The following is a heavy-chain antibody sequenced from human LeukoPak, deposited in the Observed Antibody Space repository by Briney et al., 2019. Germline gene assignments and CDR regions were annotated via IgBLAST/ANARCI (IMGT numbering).Heavy chain of an antibody. V-gene: IGHV3-48*03. D-gene: IGHD2-21*01. Sequence: QPGGSLRLPCAASGFIFSNYEMNWVRQAPGKGLEWVSYIHNSGSSIYYADSVKGRFTISRDNAKNSVYLQMNSLRAEDTAVYYCARENPVGFATYFDYWGQGTLVTVSS. CDR1: GFIFSNYE. CDR3: ARENPVGFATYFDY. J-gene: IGHJ4*02. CDR2: IHNSGSSI.